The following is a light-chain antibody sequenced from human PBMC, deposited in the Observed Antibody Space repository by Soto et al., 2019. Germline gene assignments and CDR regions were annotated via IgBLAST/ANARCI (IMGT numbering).Light chain of an antibody. Sequence: QSALTQPASVSGSPGQSITISCTGTSSDIGGYNYVSWYQQHPGKAPKLMIYEVTYRPSGISNRFSGSKSGNTASLTISGLQDEDEAYYYCSSSATSRTRVFGAGTKLTVL. V-gene: IGLV2-14*01. J-gene: IGLJ2*01. CDR1: SSDIGGYNY. CDR3: SSSATSRTRV. CDR2: EVT.